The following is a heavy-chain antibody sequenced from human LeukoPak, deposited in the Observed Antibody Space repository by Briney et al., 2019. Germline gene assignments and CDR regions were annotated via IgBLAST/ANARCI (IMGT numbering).Heavy chain of an antibody. J-gene: IGHJ4*02. Sequence: GGSLRLSCAASGFSFRTYSIHWVRQAPGKGLEWVTVVLADGRTQLYSDSVKGRFTVSRDNSLNTLHLQMNSLKTEDTAVHCAREFGHNRWYFDYWGQGALVTVSS. V-gene: IGHV3-30*03. CDR1: GFSFRTYS. CDR3: AREFGHNRWYFDY. CDR2: VLADGRTQ. D-gene: IGHD5-24*01.